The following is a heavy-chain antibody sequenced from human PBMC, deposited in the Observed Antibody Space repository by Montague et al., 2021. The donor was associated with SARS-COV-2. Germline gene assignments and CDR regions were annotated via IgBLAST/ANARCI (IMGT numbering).Heavy chain of an antibody. J-gene: IGHJ4*02. Sequence: TLSLTCTVSGGSISSGSYYWSWIRQPAGKGLEWIGRISISGGTNYXXXLKSRVTISVDTSKNQFSLKLSSVTAADTAVYYCARDIAVAGLFDYWGQGTLVTVSS. CDR3: ARDIAVAGLFDY. V-gene: IGHV4-61*02. CDR2: ISISGGT. CDR1: GGSISSGSYY. D-gene: IGHD6-19*01.